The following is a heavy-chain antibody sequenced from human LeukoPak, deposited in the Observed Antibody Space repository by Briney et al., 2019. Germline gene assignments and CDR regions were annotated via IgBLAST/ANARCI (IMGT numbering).Heavy chain of an antibody. V-gene: IGHV1-24*01. CDR2: FDPEDGET. D-gene: IGHD3-22*01. Sequence: EASVKVSCKVSGYTLTELSMHWVRQAPGKGLEWMGGFDPEDGETIYAQKFQGRVTMTEDTSTDTAYMELSSLRSEDTAVYYCATDQPNYYGSSGYLYWGQGTLVTVSS. CDR3: ATDQPNYYGSSGYLY. J-gene: IGHJ4*02. CDR1: GYTLTELS.